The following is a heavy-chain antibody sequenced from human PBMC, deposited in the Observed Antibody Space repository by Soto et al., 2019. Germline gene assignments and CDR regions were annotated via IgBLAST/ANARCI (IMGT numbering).Heavy chain of an antibody. V-gene: IGHV3-48*02. J-gene: IGHJ4*02. CDR2: ITSSSGSTM. D-gene: IGHD3-10*01. CDR1: GFTFSSNG. CDR3: ARDGFAGPGX. Sequence: GSLRLSWAASGFTFSSNGMNWVRQAPGKGLEWISYITSSSGSTMYYADSVKGRFTISRDNAKNSVYLKMNSLRDEDTAVYYCARDGFAGPGXWGQGTLVTVSX.